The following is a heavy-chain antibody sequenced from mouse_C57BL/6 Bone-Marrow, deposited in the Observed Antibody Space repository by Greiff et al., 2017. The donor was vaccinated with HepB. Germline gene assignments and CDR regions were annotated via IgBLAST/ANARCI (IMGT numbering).Heavy chain of an antibody. CDR2: INYDGSST. Sequence: EVQRVESEGGLVQPGSSMKLSCTASGFTFSDYYMAWVRQVPEKGLEWVANINYDGSSTYYLDSLKSRFIISRDNAKNILYLQMSSLKSEDTATYYCAREAQLGRYFDYWGQGTTLTVSS. CDR1: GFTFSDYY. CDR3: AREAQLGRYFDY. J-gene: IGHJ2*01. V-gene: IGHV5-16*01. D-gene: IGHD4-1*02.